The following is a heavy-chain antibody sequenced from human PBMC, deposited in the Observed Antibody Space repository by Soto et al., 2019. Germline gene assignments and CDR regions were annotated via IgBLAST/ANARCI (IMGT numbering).Heavy chain of an antibody. CDR3: AKGTRGNSPELDF. V-gene: IGHV3-43*01. CDR1: GFTFDDYT. CDR2: ISWDGDSA. Sequence: GGSLRLSCAASGFTFDDYTMHWVRQTPGKGLEWVSLISWDGDSAYYADSVRGRFTISRDNSKNSLFLQMNNVRAEDAALYFCAKGTRGNSPELDFWGHGTLVTVSS. J-gene: IGHJ4*01. D-gene: IGHD1-1*01.